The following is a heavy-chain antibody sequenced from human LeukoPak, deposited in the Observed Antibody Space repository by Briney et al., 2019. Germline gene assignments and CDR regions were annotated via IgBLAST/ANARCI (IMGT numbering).Heavy chain of an antibody. V-gene: IGHV4-4*02. CDR3: ARYSSSNGRYYFDY. Sequence: SETLSLTCAVSGGSISSSNWWSWVRQPPGKGLEWIGEIYHSGSTNYNPSLKSRVTISVDKSKNQFSLKLSSVTAADTAVYYCARYSSSNGRYYFDYWAREPWSPSPQ. D-gene: IGHD6-6*01. CDR2: IYHSGST. CDR1: GGSISSSNW. J-gene: IGHJ4*02.